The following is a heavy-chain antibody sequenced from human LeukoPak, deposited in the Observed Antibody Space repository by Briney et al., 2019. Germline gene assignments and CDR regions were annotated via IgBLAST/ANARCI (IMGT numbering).Heavy chain of an antibody. D-gene: IGHD3-22*01. Sequence: SLKISCKCSEYSFTSYLIGGVRQMPQKGLEWMGIIDPGDSDTRYSPSFQGQVTISADNPISTAYLQWSSLQASDTAMYYCARQSFSPPMRPFDLYDYYDSSARFAAFDIWGEGRMVTVSS. J-gene: IGHJ3*02. CDR1: EYSFTSYL. CDR3: ARQSFSPPMRPFDLYDYYDSSARFAAFDI. V-gene: IGHV5-51*01. CDR2: IDPGDSDT.